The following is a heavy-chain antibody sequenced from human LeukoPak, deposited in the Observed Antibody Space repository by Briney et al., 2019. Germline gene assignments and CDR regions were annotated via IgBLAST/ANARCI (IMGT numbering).Heavy chain of an antibody. CDR2: INAGNGNT. V-gene: IGHV1-3*01. CDR3: ARRSPDYEQMCDGMDV. D-gene: IGHD3-16*01. J-gene: IGHJ6*02. Sequence: ASVTVSCKASGYTFASSAMHWVRLAPGQRLEWMGWINAGNGNTKYSQKFQGRVTITRDTSASTAYMELNSLRSEDTAVYYCARRSPDYEQMCDGMDVWGQGPTVTVSS. CDR1: GYTFASSA.